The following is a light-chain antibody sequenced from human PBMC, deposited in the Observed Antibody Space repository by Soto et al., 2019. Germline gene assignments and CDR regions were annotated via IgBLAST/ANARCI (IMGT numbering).Light chain of an antibody. Sequence: EIVLTQSPGTLSLCPGERATLSCRASERLSSVYLAWYQQRPGQAPRLLIYDASNRATGIPARFSGSGSGTDFTLTISSLEPEDFAVYYCQQYGSSPITFGQGTRLEIK. J-gene: IGKJ5*01. V-gene: IGKV3-20*01. CDR1: ERLSSVY. CDR2: DAS. CDR3: QQYGSSPIT.